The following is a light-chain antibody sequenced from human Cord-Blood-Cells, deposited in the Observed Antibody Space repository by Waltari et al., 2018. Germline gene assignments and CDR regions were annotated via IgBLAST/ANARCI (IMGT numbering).Light chain of an antibody. CDR3: SSYTSSSTLV. Sequence: QSALTQPASVSGSPGQSITISCTVTSSDVGGYNYVSWYQQHPGKAPILMIYDVSNRHAGVSNRFSGSKYGNTASLTISGLQAEDEADYYCSSYTSSSTLVFGGGTKLTVL. V-gene: IGLV2-14*01. CDR1: SSDVGGYNY. CDR2: DVS. J-gene: IGLJ2*01.